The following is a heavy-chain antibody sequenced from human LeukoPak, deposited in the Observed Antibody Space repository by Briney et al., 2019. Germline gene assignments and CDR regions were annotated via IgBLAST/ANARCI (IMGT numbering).Heavy chain of an antibody. J-gene: IGHJ4*02. CDR2: ISQSGST. V-gene: IGHV4-38-2*02. CDR1: GYSISSTYH. D-gene: IGHD6-13*01. Sequence: SETLSLTCTVSGYSISSTYHWGWIRQSPGKGLEWIGSISQSGSTYHNPSLKSRVTISVDTSKNQFSLKLNSVTAADTAVYYCARVKGSSSSRDWGQGTLVTVSS. CDR3: ARVKGSSSSRD.